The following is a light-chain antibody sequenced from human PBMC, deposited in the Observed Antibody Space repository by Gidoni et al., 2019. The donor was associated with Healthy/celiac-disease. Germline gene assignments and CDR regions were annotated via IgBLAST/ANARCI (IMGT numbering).Light chain of an antibody. CDR3: QQSYSTLFT. Sequence: DIQMTQSPSSLSASVGDRVTITCRASQSSSSYLNWYQQKQGKAPKLLIYAASSLQSGVPSRLSGSGSGTDFTLTISSLQPEDFATYYCQQSYSTLFTFGPGTKVDIK. CDR2: AAS. CDR1: QSSSSY. V-gene: IGKV1-39*01. J-gene: IGKJ3*01.